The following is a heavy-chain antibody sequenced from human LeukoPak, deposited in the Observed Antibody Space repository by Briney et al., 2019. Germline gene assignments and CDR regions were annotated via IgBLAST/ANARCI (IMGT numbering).Heavy chain of an antibody. CDR2: ISSSSSYI. CDR3: ARDKTGMGLADY. J-gene: IGHJ4*01. D-gene: IGHD5-18*01. CDR1: GFTFSGYS. Sequence: GGSLRLSCAASGFTFSGYSMNWVRQAPGKGLEWVSSISSSSSYIYYADSVKGRFTISRDNAKNSLYLQMNSLRAEDTAVYYCARDKTGMGLADYWGQGTLVTVSS. V-gene: IGHV3-21*01.